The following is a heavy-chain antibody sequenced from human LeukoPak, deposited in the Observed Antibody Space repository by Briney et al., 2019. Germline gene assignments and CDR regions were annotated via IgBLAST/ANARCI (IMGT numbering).Heavy chain of an antibody. D-gene: IGHD1-1*01. CDR3: ARELEPPYFDY. V-gene: IGHV4-30-4*01. J-gene: IGHJ4*02. Sequence: SGTLSLTCTVSGGPISSGDYYWSWIRQPPGKGLEWIGYIYYSGSTYYNPSLKSRVTISVDTSKNQFSLKLSSVTAADTAVYYCARELEPPYFDYWGQGTLVTVSS. CDR1: GGPISSGDYY. CDR2: IYYSGST.